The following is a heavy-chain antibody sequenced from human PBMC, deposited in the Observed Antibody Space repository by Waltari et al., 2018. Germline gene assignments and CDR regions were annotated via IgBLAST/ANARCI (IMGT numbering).Heavy chain of an antibody. D-gene: IGHD4-17*01. Sequence: QVQLVQSGAEVKKPGASVKVSCKASGYTFPGYYIPWVRQAPGQGLEWMGWINPNSGGTNYAQKFQGWVTMTRDTSISTAYMELSRLRSDDTAVYYCAREHGDYHYGMDVWGQGTTVTVSS. J-gene: IGHJ6*02. CDR2: INPNSGGT. CDR3: AREHGDYHYGMDV. V-gene: IGHV1-2*04. CDR1: GYTFPGYY.